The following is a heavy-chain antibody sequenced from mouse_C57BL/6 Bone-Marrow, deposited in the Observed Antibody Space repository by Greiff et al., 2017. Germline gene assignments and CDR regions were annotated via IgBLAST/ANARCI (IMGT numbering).Heavy chain of an antibody. V-gene: IGHV14-4*01. J-gene: IGHJ2*01. CDR2: IDPENGDT. Sequence: EVQRVESGAELVRPGASVKLSCTASGFNIKDDYMHWVKQRPEQGLEWIGWIDPENGDTEYASKFQGKATITADTSSNTAYLQLSSLTSEDTAVYYCTTPPPFDYWGQGTTLTVSS. CDR3: TTPPPFDY. CDR1: GFNIKDDY.